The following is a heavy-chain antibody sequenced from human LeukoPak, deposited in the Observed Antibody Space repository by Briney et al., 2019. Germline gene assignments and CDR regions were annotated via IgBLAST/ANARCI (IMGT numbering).Heavy chain of an antibody. D-gene: IGHD6-13*01. J-gene: IGHJ4*02. Sequence: GGSLRLSCAASGFTFSSYAIHWVRQAPGKGLEWVAVISYDGSNKYYVDSVKGRFTISRDNSKNTLYLQMNSLRAEDTAVYYCANPSPLAASGTFDYWGQGTLVTVSS. CDR3: ANPSPLAASGTFDY. CDR1: GFTFSSYA. V-gene: IGHV3-30-3*01. CDR2: ISYDGSNK.